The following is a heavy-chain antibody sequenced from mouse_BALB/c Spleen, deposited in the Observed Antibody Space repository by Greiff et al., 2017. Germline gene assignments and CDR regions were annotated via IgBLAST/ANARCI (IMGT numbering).Heavy chain of an antibody. J-gene: IGHJ4*01. CDR1: GYSITSDYA. CDR2: ISYSGST. D-gene: IGHD2-1*01. Sequence: EVKLVESGPGLVKPSQSLSLTCTVTGYSITSDYAWNWIRQLPGNKLEWMGYISYSGSTSYNPSLKSRISITRDTSKNQFFLQLNSVTNEDTATYYGARRDYYGNLYAMDYWGQGTSVTVSS. CDR3: ARRDYYGNLYAMDY. V-gene: IGHV3-2*02.